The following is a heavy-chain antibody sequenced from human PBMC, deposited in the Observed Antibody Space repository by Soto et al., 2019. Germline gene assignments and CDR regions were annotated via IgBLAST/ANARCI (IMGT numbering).Heavy chain of an antibody. V-gene: IGHV3-33*01. CDR3: ARSQGRFYGSGSYKGLDV. J-gene: IGHJ6*04. CDR2: IWYDGSNK. CDR1: RFTFSNYG. D-gene: IGHD3-10*01. Sequence: QVQLVESGGGVVQPGWSLRLSCAASRFTFSNYGMHWVRQAPGKGLEWVAVIWYDGSNKYYTDSVKGRFTISRENSKNTLYLQMSSLRAEDTAVYFCARSQGRFYGSGSYKGLDVWGKGTTVTVSS.